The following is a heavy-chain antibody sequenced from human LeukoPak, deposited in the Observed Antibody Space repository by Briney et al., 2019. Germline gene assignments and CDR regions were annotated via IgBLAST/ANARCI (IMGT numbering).Heavy chain of an antibody. CDR3: ARDPKHYYDSSGYFEGY. D-gene: IGHD3-22*01. V-gene: IGHV3-48*04. Sequence: GGSERLCCAASGFTFSSYSMNWVRQAPGKGLEWVSYISSSSSTIYYADSVKGRFTISRDNAKNSLYLQMNSLRAEDTAVYYCARDPKHYYDSSGYFEGYWGQGTLVTVSS. CDR2: ISSSSSTI. CDR1: GFTFSSYS. J-gene: IGHJ4*02.